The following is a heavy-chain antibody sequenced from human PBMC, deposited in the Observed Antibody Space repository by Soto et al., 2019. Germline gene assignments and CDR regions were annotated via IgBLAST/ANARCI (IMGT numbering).Heavy chain of an antibody. V-gene: IGHV3-48*01. CDR2: ISSTSDTI. J-gene: IGHJ4*02. CDR1: GFTFSTYS. CDR3: ARDXFCSGGICYRDLGY. Sequence: HPGGSLRLSCAASGFTFSTYSMSWVRQAPGKGLEWVSYISSTSDTIYYADSVKGRFTISRDNAKNSLYLHMNSLSAEDTAVYYCARDXFCSGGICYRDLGYWGQGTLVTVSS. D-gene: IGHD2-15*01.